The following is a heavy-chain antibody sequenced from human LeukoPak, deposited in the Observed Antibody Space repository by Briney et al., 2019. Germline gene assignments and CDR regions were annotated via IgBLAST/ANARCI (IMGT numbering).Heavy chain of an antibody. Sequence: SETLSLTCAVYGGSFSGYYWSWIRQPPGKGLEWIGEINHSGSTNYNPSIKSRVTISVDTSKNQFSLKLSSVTAADTAVYYCARLDSGSYYDRLDYWGQGTLVTVSS. CDR3: ARLDSGSYYDRLDY. CDR1: GGSFSGYY. D-gene: IGHD1-26*01. CDR2: INHSGST. J-gene: IGHJ4*02. V-gene: IGHV4-34*01.